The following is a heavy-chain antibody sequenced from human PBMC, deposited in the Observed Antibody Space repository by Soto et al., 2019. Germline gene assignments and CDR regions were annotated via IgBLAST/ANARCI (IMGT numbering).Heavy chain of an antibody. D-gene: IGHD6-13*01. Sequence: PSETLSLTCIVSTGSISGYFWSWIRQPPGKGLEWIAFIYDSGSTNYNPSLKGRVSTSVDTSKNQFSLKLSSVTAADTAVYYCARGWSSSWPYWGQGTPVTVSS. CDR3: ARGWSSSWPY. V-gene: IGHV4-59*01. CDR1: TGSISGYF. CDR2: IYDSGST. J-gene: IGHJ4*02.